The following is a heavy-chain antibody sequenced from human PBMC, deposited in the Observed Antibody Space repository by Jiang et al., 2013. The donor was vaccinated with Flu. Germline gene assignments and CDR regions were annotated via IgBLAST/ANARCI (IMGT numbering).Heavy chain of an antibody. D-gene: IGHD3-3*01. J-gene: IGHJ6*02. V-gene: IGHV4-61*01. CDR2: IYYSGST. Sequence: LLKPSETLSLTCTVSGGSVSSGSYYWSWIRQPPGKGLEWIGYIYYSGSTNYNPSLKSRVTISVDTSKNQFSLKLSSVTAADTAVYYCARDRRDDFWSGYYPVPYYYYGMDVWGQGTTVTVSS. CDR3: ARDRRDDFWSGYYPVPYYYYGMDV. CDR1: GGSVSSGSYY.